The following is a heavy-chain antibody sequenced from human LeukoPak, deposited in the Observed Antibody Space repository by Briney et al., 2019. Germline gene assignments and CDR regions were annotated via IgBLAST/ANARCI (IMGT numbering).Heavy chain of an antibody. Sequence: GGSLRLSCAASGFTFSSYAMHWVRQAPGKGLEWVAVISYDGSNKYYADSVKGRFTISRDNSKNTLYLQMNSLRAEDTAVYYCARETIAVAGQIDYWGQGTLVTVSS. CDR1: GFTFSSYA. D-gene: IGHD6-19*01. V-gene: IGHV3-30-3*01. CDR3: ARETIAVAGQIDY. J-gene: IGHJ4*02. CDR2: ISYDGSNK.